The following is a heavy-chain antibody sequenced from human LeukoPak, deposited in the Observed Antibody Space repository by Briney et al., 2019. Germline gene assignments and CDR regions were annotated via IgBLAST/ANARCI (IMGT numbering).Heavy chain of an antibody. V-gene: IGHV4-4*07. CDR1: GGSISSYY. CDR2: IYTSGST. J-gene: IGHJ6*03. CDR3: ARDAALSGYYYYYMDV. Sequence: SETLPLTCTVSGGSISSYYWSWIRQPAGKGLEWIGRIYTSGSTNYNPSLKSRVTMSVDTSKNQFSLKLTSVTAADTAVYYCARDAALSGYYYYYMDVWGKGTTVTVSS. D-gene: IGHD6-13*01.